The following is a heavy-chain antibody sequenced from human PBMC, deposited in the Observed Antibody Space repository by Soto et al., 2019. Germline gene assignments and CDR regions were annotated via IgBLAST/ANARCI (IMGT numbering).Heavy chain of an antibody. D-gene: IGHD4-17*01. V-gene: IGHV4-59*08. CDR1: GGSISSYY. J-gene: IGHJ4*02. CDR2: IYYSGST. CDR3: ARRYGDCFDF. Sequence: QVQLQESGPGLVKPSETLSLTCTVSGGSISSYYWSWIRQPPGKGLEWIGYIYYSGSTNYNPSLKSRVTISVDTSKNQFSLKLSSVTAADRAVYYCARRYGDCFDFWGQGTLVTVSS.